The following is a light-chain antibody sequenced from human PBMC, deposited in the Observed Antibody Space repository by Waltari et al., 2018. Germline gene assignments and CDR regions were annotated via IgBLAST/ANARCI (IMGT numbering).Light chain of an antibody. CDR1: SSHVEGYNY. Sequence: QSALTQPRSVSGSPGQSVPISCTGTSSHVEGYNYVSWYQQHPGKAPNFMIYHPSERPSGVPDRFSGSKSGNTASLTISGLQAEDEADYYCCSYAGSYNLVFGGGTKLTVL. J-gene: IGLJ2*01. CDR3: CSYAGSYNLV. V-gene: IGLV2-11*01. CDR2: HPS.